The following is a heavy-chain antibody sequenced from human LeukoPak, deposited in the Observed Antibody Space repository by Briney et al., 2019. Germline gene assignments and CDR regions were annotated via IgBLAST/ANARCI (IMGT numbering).Heavy chain of an antibody. J-gene: IGHJ4*02. CDR1: GFTFSNAW. CDR3: ATDAYYDFWSGYYNADH. V-gene: IGHV3-15*01. Sequence: GGSLLLSCAASGFTFSNAWMSWVRQAPGKGLEWVGRIKSKTDGGTTDYAAPVKGRFTISRDDSKNTLYLQMNSLKTEDTAVYYCATDAYYDFWSGYYNADHWGQGTLVTVSS. CDR2: IKSKTDGGTT. D-gene: IGHD3-3*01.